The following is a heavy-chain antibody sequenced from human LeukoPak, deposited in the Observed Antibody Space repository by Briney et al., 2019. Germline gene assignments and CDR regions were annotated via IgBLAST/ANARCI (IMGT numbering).Heavy chain of an antibody. Sequence: GGSLRLSCAASGFTFSSYGMHWVRQAPGKGLEWVAFIRYDGSNKYYADSVKGRFTISRDNSKNTLYLQMNSLRAEDTAVYYCVKGSAERYYYGAESTPPHWGQGTLVTVSS. V-gene: IGHV3-30*02. CDR1: GFTFSSYG. CDR2: IRYDGSNK. D-gene: IGHD3-10*01. CDR3: VKGSAERYYYGAESTPPH. J-gene: IGHJ4*02.